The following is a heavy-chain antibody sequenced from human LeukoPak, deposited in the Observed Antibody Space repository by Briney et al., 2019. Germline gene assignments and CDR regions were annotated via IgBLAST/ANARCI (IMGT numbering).Heavy chain of an antibody. J-gene: IGHJ4*02. D-gene: IGHD3-22*01. CDR1: GGSISSSSYY. CDR3: ATDTSAYYSGYFVH. Sequence: SETLSLTCTVSGGSISSSSYYWGWIRQPPGKGLEWIGSIYYSGSTYYNPSLKSRVTISVDTSKNQFSLKLSSVTAADTAVYYCATDTSAYYSGYFVHWGQGALVTVSS. V-gene: IGHV4-39*02. CDR2: IYYSGST.